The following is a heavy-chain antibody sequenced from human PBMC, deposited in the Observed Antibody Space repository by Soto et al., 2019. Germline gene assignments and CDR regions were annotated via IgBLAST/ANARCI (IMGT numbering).Heavy chain of an antibody. Sequence: EASVKVSCKASGYTFTSYAMHWVRQAPGQRLEWMGWINAGNGNTKYSQKFQGRVTITRDTSASTAYMELSSLRSEDTAVYYCARDSGPYCSSTSCYSYYYMDVWGKGTTVTVSS. V-gene: IGHV1-3*01. CDR1: GYTFTSYA. J-gene: IGHJ6*03. D-gene: IGHD2-2*01. CDR3: ARDSGPYCSSTSCYSYYYMDV. CDR2: INAGNGNT.